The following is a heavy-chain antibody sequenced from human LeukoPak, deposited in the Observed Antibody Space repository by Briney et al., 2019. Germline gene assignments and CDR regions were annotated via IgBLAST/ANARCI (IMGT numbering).Heavy chain of an antibody. V-gene: IGHV3-74*01. CDR2: INTDGSST. D-gene: IGHD3-3*01. J-gene: IGHJ4*02. CDR1: GFTFSSHW. Sequence: GGSLRLSCVASGFTFSSHWMHWVRQAPGKGLVWVSRINTDGSSTSYADSVKGRFTISRDNAKNTLYLQMNSLRAEDTAVYYCAKRITIFGAADYWGQGTLVTVSS. CDR3: AKRITIFGAADY.